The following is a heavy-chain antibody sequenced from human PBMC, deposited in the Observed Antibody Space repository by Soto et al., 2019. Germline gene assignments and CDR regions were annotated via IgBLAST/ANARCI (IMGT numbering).Heavy chain of an antibody. CDR1: GGTFSSYT. Sequence: QVQLVQSGAEVQKPGSSVKVSCKASGGTFSSYTISWVRQAPGQGLEWMGRIIPILGIANYAQKFQGRVTXXXDKXTSTAYMELSSLGSEDTSLYYCARGSPTTVTNYDYWGQGTLVTVSS. V-gene: IGHV1-69*02. J-gene: IGHJ4*02. D-gene: IGHD4-17*01. CDR2: IIPILGIA. CDR3: ARGSPTTVTNYDY.